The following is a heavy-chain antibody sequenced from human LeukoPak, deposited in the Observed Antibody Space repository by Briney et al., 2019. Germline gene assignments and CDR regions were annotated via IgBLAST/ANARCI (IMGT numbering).Heavy chain of an antibody. V-gene: IGHV5-51*01. CDR1: GYSFTTYW. CDR3: ARLASSSSRSVDY. D-gene: IGHD6-6*01. Sequence: GESLKISCKVSGYSFTTYWIGWVRQMPGKGLEWMGIIWPGDSDTRYSPSFQGQVTISADKSISTAYLQWSSLRASDSAMFYCARLASSSSRSVDYWGQGTLVTVSS. CDR2: IWPGDSDT. J-gene: IGHJ4*02.